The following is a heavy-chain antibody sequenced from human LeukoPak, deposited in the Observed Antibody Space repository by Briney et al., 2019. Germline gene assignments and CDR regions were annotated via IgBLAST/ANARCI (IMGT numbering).Heavy chain of an antibody. V-gene: IGHV4-34*01. CDR1: GGSFSGYY. Sequence: KPSETLSLTCAVYGGSFSGYYWSWIRQPPGEGLEWIGEINHSGSTNYNPSLKSRVTISVDTSKNQFSLKLSSVTAADTAVYYCARTRGMSYWDQGTLVTVSS. J-gene: IGHJ4*02. D-gene: IGHD3-16*01. CDR2: INHSGST. CDR3: ARTRGMSY.